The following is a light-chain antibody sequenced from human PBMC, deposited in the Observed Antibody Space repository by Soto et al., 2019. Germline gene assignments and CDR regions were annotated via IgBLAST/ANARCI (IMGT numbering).Light chain of an antibody. Sequence: EIVLTQSPDTLSLSPGERATLSCRASQSVSSYLAWYQQKPGQAPRLLIYGASNRATGIPARFSGSGSETDFTLTISSLEPEDFAVYYCQQRSNWPSLTFGGGTKVDIK. CDR2: GAS. J-gene: IGKJ4*01. CDR3: QQRSNWPSLT. CDR1: QSVSSY. V-gene: IGKV3-11*01.